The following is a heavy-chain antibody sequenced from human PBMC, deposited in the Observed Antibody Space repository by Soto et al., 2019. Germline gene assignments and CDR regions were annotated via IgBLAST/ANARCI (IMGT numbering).Heavy chain of an antibody. J-gene: IGHJ5*02. Sequence: SETLSLTCTVSGGSISSGDYYWSWIRQPPGKGLEWIGYIYYSGSTYYNPSLKSRVTISVDTSKNQFSLKLSSVTAADTAVYYCARGGPDIVDRRADWFDPWGQGTLVTVSS. CDR1: GGSISSGDYY. D-gene: IGHD2-15*01. V-gene: IGHV4-30-4*01. CDR2: IYYSGST. CDR3: ARGGPDIVDRRADWFDP.